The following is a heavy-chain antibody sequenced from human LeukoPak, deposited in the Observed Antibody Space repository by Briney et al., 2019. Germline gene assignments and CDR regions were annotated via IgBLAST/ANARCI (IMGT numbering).Heavy chain of an antibody. CDR1: GYSFTGYY. Sequence: GASVKVSCKASGYSFTGYYIHWVRQAPGQGLEWMGWINPNSGGTNYAQKFQGRVTMTRDTSISTAYMELSRLRSDDTAVYYCAKPVTISLLDFDYWGQGTLVTVSS. D-gene: IGHD3-3*01. J-gene: IGHJ4*02. V-gene: IGHV1-2*02. CDR2: INPNSGGT. CDR3: AKPVTISLLDFDY.